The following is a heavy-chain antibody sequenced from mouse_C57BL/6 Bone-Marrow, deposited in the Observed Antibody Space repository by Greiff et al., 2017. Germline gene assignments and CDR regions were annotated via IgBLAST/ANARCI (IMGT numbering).Heavy chain of an antibody. Sequence: QVQLQQSGAELARPGASVKMSCKASGYTFTSYTMHWVKQRPGQGLEWIGYINPSSGYTKYNQKFKDKATLTADKSSSTAYMQLGSLTSEGSAVYYCARWGRSVLYARDYWGQGTSVTVSS. CDR1: GYTFTSYT. J-gene: IGHJ4*01. D-gene: IGHD1-1*01. CDR3: ARWGRSVLYARDY. CDR2: INPSSGYT. V-gene: IGHV1-4*01.